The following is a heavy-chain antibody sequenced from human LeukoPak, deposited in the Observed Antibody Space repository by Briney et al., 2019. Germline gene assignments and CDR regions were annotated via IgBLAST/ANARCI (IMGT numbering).Heavy chain of an antibody. Sequence: GGSLRLSCAASGYTFSNYWMRWVRQAPGKGLEWVASINQYGSEKNFVDSVKGRFTISRDNSKNTLYLQMNSLRAEDTAVHYCARRERQSGNYYYFDYWGQGTLVTVSS. CDR2: INQYGSEK. D-gene: IGHD1-26*01. V-gene: IGHV3-7*03. CDR3: ARRERQSGNYYYFDY. J-gene: IGHJ4*02. CDR1: GYTFSNYW.